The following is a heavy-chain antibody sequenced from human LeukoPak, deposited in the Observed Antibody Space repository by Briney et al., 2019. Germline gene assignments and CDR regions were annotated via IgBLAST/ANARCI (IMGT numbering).Heavy chain of an antibody. Sequence: SETLSLTCAVSGGPISSANWWTWVRQPPGKGLEWVGEVHHSGNTNYNPSLKSRISIVVDKSKNQFSLKLTSVTAADTAVYYCARMYASGWDQGLDYWGQGTLVTVSS. D-gene: IGHD6-19*01. CDR2: VHHSGNT. J-gene: IGHJ4*02. CDR3: ARMYASGWDQGLDY. V-gene: IGHV4-4*02. CDR1: GGPISSANW.